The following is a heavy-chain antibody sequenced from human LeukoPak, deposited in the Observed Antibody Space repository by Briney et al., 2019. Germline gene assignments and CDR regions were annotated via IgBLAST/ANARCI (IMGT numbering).Heavy chain of an antibody. CDR3: ARACMTTVTTWPTGAFDI. J-gene: IGHJ3*02. CDR1: GYTFTSYY. CDR2: INPSGGST. Sequence: ASVKVSCKASGYTFTSYYMHWVRQAPGQGLEWMGIINPSGGSTSYAQKFQGRVTMTRDMSTSTVYMELSSLRSEDTAVYYCARACMTTVTTWPTGAFDIWGQGTMVTVSS. V-gene: IGHV1-46*01. D-gene: IGHD4-17*01.